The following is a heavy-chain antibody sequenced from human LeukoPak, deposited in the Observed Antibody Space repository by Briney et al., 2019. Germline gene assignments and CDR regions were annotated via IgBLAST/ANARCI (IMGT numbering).Heavy chain of an antibody. CDR2: IYYSGST. Sequence: PSETLSLTCTVSSGSLSSNYWSWVRQPPGKGLEWIGYIYYSGSTNYNPSLKSRVTISVDTSKKECSLKLSSVTAADTAVYYCARHGAVTGRGGYYFDEWGQGTLVTVSS. CDR1: SGSLSSNY. J-gene: IGHJ4*02. CDR3: ARHGAVTGRGGYYFDE. V-gene: IGHV4-59*08. D-gene: IGHD6-19*01.